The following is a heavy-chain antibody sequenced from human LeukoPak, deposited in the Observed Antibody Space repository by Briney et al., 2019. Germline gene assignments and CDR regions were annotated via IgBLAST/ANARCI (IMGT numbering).Heavy chain of an antibody. CDR3: ARVRITMVRGVKGGWFDP. Sequence: GSLRLSCAASGFTFSSYAMSWIRQPPGKGLEWIGYIYYSGSTNYNPSLKSRVTISVDTSKNQFSLKLSSVTAADTAVYYCARVRITMVRGVKGGWFDPWGQGTLVTVSS. CDR2: IYYSGST. CDR1: GFTFSSYA. D-gene: IGHD3-10*01. V-gene: IGHV4-59*01. J-gene: IGHJ5*02.